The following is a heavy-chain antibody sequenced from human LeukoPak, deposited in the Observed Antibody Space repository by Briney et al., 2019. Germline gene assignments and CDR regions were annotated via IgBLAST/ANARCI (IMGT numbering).Heavy chain of an antibody. D-gene: IGHD3-16*01. J-gene: IGHJ5*02. V-gene: IGHV3-23*01. Sequence: GGSLRLSCATSGFTFTNYAMNCVRQAPGKGLEWVSAVTGPGDTTYYADSVKGRFFMSREDSKTTVYLQMNSLRAQDTAIYYCAKGAEIDLWGQGTLVTVSS. CDR2: VTGPGDTT. CDR1: GFTFTNYA. CDR3: AKGAEIDL.